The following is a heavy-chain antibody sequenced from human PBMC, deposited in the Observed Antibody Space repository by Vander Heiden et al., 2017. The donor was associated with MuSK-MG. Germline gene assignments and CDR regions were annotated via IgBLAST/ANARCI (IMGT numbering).Heavy chain of an antibody. V-gene: IGHV3-30*18. Sequence: QVQLVESGGGVVQPGGSLRLSCAASGFTFSSYGMHWVRQAPGKGLEWVAAISYDGSNKYYVDSVKGRFTISRDNSKNTLYLQMNSLRAEDTAVYYCAKVLSAFVVVTAGDYWGQGTLVTVSS. D-gene: IGHD2-21*02. J-gene: IGHJ4*02. CDR2: ISYDGSNK. CDR3: AKVLSAFVVVTAGDY. CDR1: GFTFSSYG.